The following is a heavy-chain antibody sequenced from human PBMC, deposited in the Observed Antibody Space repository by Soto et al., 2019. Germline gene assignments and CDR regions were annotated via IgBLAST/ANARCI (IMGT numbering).Heavy chain of an antibody. D-gene: IGHD4-17*01. Sequence: SETLSLTCTVSGSSISPYYWSWIRQPPGKGLEWIGYIYYTGSTKYNPSLKSRVTLSLGTSRNQLSLKLSSVTAADTAVYYCTRVGGYYGDYPNFDYWGPGTLVTSPQ. J-gene: IGHJ4*02. CDR2: IYYTGST. CDR1: GSSISPYY. CDR3: TRVGGYYGDYPNFDY. V-gene: IGHV4-59*01.